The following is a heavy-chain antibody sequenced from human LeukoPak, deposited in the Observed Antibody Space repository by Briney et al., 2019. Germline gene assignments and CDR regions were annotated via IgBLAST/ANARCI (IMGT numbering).Heavy chain of an antibody. V-gene: IGHV1-69*13. CDR3: ARDVGYSYGY. D-gene: IGHD5-18*01. CDR1: GGTFSSYA. Sequence: ASVKVPCKASGGTFSSYAISWVRQAPGQGLEWMGGVIPIFGTANYAQKFQGRVTITADESTSTAYMELSSLRSEDTAVYYCARDVGYSYGYWGQGTLVTVSS. J-gene: IGHJ4*02. CDR2: VIPIFGTA.